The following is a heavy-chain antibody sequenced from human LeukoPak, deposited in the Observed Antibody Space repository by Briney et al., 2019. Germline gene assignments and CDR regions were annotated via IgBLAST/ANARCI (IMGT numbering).Heavy chain of an antibody. Sequence: GGSLRLSCAASGFTFSKYAMNWVREAPGKGLEWVSRINSDGSSTSYADSVKGRFTISRDNAKNTLYLQMNSLRAEDTAVYYCATGRGSYDYWGQGTLVTVSS. CDR3: ATGRGSYDY. D-gene: IGHD1-26*01. CDR2: INSDGSST. V-gene: IGHV3-74*01. CDR1: GFTFSKYA. J-gene: IGHJ4*02.